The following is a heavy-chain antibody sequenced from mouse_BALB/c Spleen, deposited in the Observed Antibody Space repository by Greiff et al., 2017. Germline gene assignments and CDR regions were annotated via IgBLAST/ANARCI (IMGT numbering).Heavy chain of an antibody. CDR1: GYTFTDYY. V-gene: IGHV1-77*01. CDR3: LRCMDY. CDR2: IYPGSGNT. Sequence: QVQLKQSGAELARPGASVKLSCKASGYTFTDYYIDWVKQRTGQGLEWIGEIYPGSGNTYYNEKFKGKATLTADKSSSTAYMQLSSLTSEDSAVYFCLRCMDYWGQGTSVTVSA. D-gene: IGHD1-1*01. J-gene: IGHJ4*01.